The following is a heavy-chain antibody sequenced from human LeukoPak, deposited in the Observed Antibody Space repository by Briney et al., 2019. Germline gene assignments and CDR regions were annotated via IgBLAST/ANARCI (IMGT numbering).Heavy chain of an antibody. CDR3: AKDDRGPMVRGVITSDY. Sequence: GGSLRLSCAASGFTFSSYGMHWVRQAPGEGLEWVAFIRYDGSNKYYADSVKGRFTISRDNSKNTLYLQMNSLRAEDTAVYYCAKDDRGPMVRGVITSDYWGQGTLVTVSS. CDR1: GFTFSSYG. J-gene: IGHJ4*02. CDR2: IRYDGSNK. D-gene: IGHD3-10*01. V-gene: IGHV3-30*02.